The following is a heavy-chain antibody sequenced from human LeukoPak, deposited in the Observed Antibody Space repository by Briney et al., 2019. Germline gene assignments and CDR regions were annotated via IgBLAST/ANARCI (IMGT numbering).Heavy chain of an antibody. CDR2: IYYSGNT. J-gene: IGHJ4*02. Sequence: SESLSLTCTVSGGSLSNNYWSWIRQPPGKGLEWIGYIYYSGNTNYNPSLRSRVTISVDTSKNQFSLELSSVTAADTAVYYCARDSIVDIVATTIYYFDYWGQGTLVTVSS. D-gene: IGHD5-12*01. CDR3: ARDSIVDIVATTIYYFDY. V-gene: IGHV4-59*12. CDR1: GGSLSNNY.